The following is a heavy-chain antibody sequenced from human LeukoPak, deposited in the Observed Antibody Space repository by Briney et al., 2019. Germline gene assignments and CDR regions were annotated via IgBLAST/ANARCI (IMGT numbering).Heavy chain of an antibody. CDR3: TSKHPAVVVVAAD. V-gene: IGHV3-15*01. CDR2: IKSKTGGGTT. Sequence: GGSLRLSCAASGFPFSNAWMTWVRQAPGKGLEWVGRIKSKTGGGTTDYTAPVKGRFTISRDDSKNTLYLQMNSLKTEDTAVYYCTSKHPAVVVVAADWGQGTLVTVSS. D-gene: IGHD2-15*01. CDR1: GFPFSNAW. J-gene: IGHJ4*02.